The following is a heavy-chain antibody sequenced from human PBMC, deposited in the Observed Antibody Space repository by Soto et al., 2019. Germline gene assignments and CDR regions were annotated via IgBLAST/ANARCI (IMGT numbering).Heavy chain of an antibody. CDR1: GFTFSSHA. CDR2: ISGSGGST. CDR3: AKTAAMSSSGGYYYMDV. D-gene: IGHD2-2*01. Sequence: GGSLRLSCAASGFTFSSHAMSWVRQAPGKGLEWVSAISGSGGSTYYADSVKGRFTISRDNSKNTLYLQMNSLRAEDTAVYYCAKTAAMSSSGGYYYMDVWGKGTTVTVSS. J-gene: IGHJ6*03. V-gene: IGHV3-23*01.